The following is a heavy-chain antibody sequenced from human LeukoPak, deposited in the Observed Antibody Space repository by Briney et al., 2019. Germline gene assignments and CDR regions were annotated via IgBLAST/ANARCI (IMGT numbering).Heavy chain of an antibody. CDR2: ISWNSGSI. D-gene: IGHD3-10*01. J-gene: IGHJ4*02. CDR3: TRLPRKYYYGSGSYSDS. V-gene: IGHV3-9*01. CDR1: GFTFEDYA. Sequence: GGSLRLSCVASGFTFEDYAMNWVRQVPGKGLEWVSGISWNSGSIGYAASVKGRFSISGDNAKNSLFLQMNSLTLEDTAVYFCTRLPRKYYYGSGSYSDSWGQGTLVIVSS.